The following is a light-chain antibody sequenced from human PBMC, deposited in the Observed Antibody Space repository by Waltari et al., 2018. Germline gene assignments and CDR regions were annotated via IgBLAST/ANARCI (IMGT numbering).Light chain of an antibody. CDR2: WAS. V-gene: IGKV4-1*01. Sequence: DIVMTQSPDSLAVSLGERATINCKSSQSVLYSSNNKNYLAWYQQKPGQPPKLRIYWASTRESGVPDRFSGSGSGTDFTLTSSSLQAEDVAVYYCQQYYSIWTFGQGTKVEIK. CDR3: QQYYSIWT. J-gene: IGKJ1*01. CDR1: QSVLYSSNNKNY.